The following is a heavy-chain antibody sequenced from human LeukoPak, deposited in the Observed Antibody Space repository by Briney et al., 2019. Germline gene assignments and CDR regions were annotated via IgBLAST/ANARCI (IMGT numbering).Heavy chain of an antibody. CDR1: GGSISSSGYY. V-gene: IGHV4-39*01. J-gene: IGHJ4*02. CDR3: VGNSDY. CDR2: MYYSGST. Sequence: NTSETLSLTCTVSGGSISSSGYYWGWIRQPPGKGLEWIGSMYYSGSTYYNPSLKSRVTISVDTSKSQFSLRLSSVTAADTAVYYCVGNSDYWGQGNLVTVSS.